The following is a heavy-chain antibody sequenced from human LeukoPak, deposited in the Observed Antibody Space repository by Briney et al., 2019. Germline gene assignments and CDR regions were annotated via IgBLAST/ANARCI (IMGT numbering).Heavy chain of an antibody. D-gene: IGHD3-10*02. CDR2: ISSSCSTI. CDR1: GFTFSSYE. Sequence: GGSLRLSCAASGFTFSSYEMNWVRQAPGKGLEWVSYISSSCSTIYYADSVKGRFTIYRDNAKNSLYLQMNSLRAEDTDVYYCAELGITMIGGVWGKGTTVTISS. V-gene: IGHV3-48*03. J-gene: IGHJ6*04. CDR3: AELGITMIGGV.